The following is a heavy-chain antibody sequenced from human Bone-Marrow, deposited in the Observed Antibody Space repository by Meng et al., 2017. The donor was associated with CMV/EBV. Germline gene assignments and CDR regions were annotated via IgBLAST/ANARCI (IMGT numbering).Heavy chain of an antibody. V-gene: IGHV3-21*01. CDR3: ARAYYDAPPGTK. Sequence: GESLKISCAASGFTFSSYAMHWVRQAPGKGLEWVSSISSSSSYIYYADSVKGRFTISRDNAKNSLYLQMNSLRAEDTAVYYCARAYYDAPPGTKWGQGTLVTVSS. D-gene: IGHD3-3*01. CDR2: ISSSSSYI. CDR1: GFTFSSYA. J-gene: IGHJ4*02.